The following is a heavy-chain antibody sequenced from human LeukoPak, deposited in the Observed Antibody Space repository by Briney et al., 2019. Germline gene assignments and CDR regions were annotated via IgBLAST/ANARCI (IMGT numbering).Heavy chain of an antibody. CDR2: ISGSGVGT. D-gene: IGHD5-12*01. V-gene: IGHV3-23*01. J-gene: IGHJ4*02. Sequence: GGSLRLSCAASGFIFSSYAMTWVRQAPGKGPEWVSEISGSGVGTYYADSVKGRFTISRDNSKNTLYLQMDSLRAEDTAVYYCAKCGYSGCHLIDYWGQGTLVTVSS. CDR1: GFIFSSYA. CDR3: AKCGYSGCHLIDY.